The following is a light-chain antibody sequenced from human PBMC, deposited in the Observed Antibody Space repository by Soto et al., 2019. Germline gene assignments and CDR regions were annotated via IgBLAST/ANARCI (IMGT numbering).Light chain of an antibody. Sequence: DIVMTQSPDSLAVSLGERATINCKSSQSILYSSNNKNCLAWYQQKPGQPPKLLIYWASTRESGVPDRFSGGGSGTDFTFTISSLQAEDVAIYYCQQYYGTPSFGGGTKVEIK. CDR2: WAS. V-gene: IGKV4-1*01. CDR3: QQYYGTPS. CDR1: QSILYSSNNKNC. J-gene: IGKJ4*01.